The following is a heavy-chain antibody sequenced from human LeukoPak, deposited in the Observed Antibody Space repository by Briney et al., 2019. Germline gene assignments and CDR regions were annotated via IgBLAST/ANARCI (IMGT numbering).Heavy chain of an antibody. J-gene: IGHJ5*02. V-gene: IGHV3-30*18. CDR1: GFTFSSYG. D-gene: IGHD3-10*01. CDR2: ISYDGSNK. CDR3: ANPITMVRGVSYNWFDP. Sequence: GGSLRLSCAASGFTFSSYGMHWVRQAPGKGLEWVAVISYDGSNKYYADSVKGRFTISRDNSKNTLYLQMNSLRAEDTAVYYCANPITMVRGVSYNWFDPWGQGTLVTVSS.